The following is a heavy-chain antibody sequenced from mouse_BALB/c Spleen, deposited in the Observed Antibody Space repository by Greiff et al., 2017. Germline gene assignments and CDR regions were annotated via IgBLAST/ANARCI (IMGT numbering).Heavy chain of an antibody. CDR1: GFAFSSYD. CDR3: ARRGYYPYAMDY. D-gene: IGHD1-1*01. V-gene: IGHV5-12-1*01. CDR2: ISSGGGST. J-gene: IGHJ4*01. Sequence: EVQRVESGGGLVKPGGSLKLSCAASGFAFSSYDMSWVRQTPEKRLEWVAYISSGGGSTYYPDTVKGRFTISRDNAKNTLYLQMSSLKSEDTAMYYCARRGYYPYAMDYWGQGTSVTVSS.